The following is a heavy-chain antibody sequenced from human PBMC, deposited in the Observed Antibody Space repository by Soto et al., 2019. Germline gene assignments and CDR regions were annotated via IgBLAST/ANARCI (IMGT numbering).Heavy chain of an antibody. V-gene: IGHV1-69*06. D-gene: IGHD2-15*01. J-gene: IGHJ6*02. CDR2: IIPIFGTA. CDR1: GGTFSSYA. Sequence: SVKGSCKASGGTFSSYAISWVRQSPGQGLVWMGGIIPIFGTANYAQKFQGRVTMTEDTSTDTAYMELSSLRSEDTAVYYCAAAGYCSGGSCTVYYGMDVWGQGTTVTVSS. CDR3: AAAGYCSGGSCTVYYGMDV.